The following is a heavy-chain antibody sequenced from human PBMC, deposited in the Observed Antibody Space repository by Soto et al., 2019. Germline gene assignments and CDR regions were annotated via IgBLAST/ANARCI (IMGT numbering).Heavy chain of an antibody. V-gene: IGHV3-23*01. CDR2: ISGSGGST. CDR1: GFTFSSYA. Sequence: GSLRLSCAASGFTFSSYAMSWVRQAPGKGLEWVSAISGSGGSTYYADSVKGRFTISRDNSKNTLYLQMNSLRAEDTAVYYCAKDYPRDGAAAGTFLDDWGQGTLVTVSS. D-gene: IGHD6-13*01. CDR3: AKDYPRDGAAAGTFLDD. J-gene: IGHJ4*02.